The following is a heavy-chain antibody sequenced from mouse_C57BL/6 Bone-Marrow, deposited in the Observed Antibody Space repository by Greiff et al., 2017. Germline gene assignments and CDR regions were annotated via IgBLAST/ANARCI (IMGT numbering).Heavy chain of an antibody. V-gene: IGHV1-54*01. D-gene: IGHD2-12*01. CDR3: ANSCDSNDVGAMDY. Sequence: QVQLQQSGAELVRPGTSVKVSCKASGYAFTNYWIEWVQQRPGQGLEWIGVINPGSGGTNYNEKFKGKATLTADKSSSTAYMQLSSLTSEDSAVYFCANSCDSNDVGAMDYWGQGTSVTVSA. CDR1: GYAFTNYW. CDR2: INPGSGGT. J-gene: IGHJ4*01.